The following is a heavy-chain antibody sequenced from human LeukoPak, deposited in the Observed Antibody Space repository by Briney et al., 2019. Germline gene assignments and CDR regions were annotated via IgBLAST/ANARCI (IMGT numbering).Heavy chain of an antibody. CDR1: GGSISSYY. V-gene: IGHV4-59*01. J-gene: IGHJ5*02. CDR3: ARDTAAARYNWFDP. D-gene: IGHD6-13*01. CDR2: IYYSGST. Sequence: TSETLSLTCTVSGGSISSYYWSWIRQSPGKGLEWVGYIYYSGSTNYNPSLKSRVTISVDTSKNQFSLKLSSVTAADTAVYYCARDTAAARYNWFDPWGQGTLVTVSS.